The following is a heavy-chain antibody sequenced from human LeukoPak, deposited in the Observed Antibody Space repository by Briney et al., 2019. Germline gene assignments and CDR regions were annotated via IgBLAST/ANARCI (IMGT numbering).Heavy chain of an antibody. Sequence: SETLSLTCAVSGYSSSSGYYWGWMRQPPGKGLEWIGSIYHSGSTYYNPSLKSRVTISVDTSKNRFSLKLSSVTAADTAVYYCARDKLAHGAAAGLGYWGQGTLVTVSS. D-gene: IGHD6-13*01. CDR3: ARDKLAHGAAAGLGY. V-gene: IGHV4-38-2*02. CDR1: GYSSSSGYY. CDR2: IYHSGST. J-gene: IGHJ4*02.